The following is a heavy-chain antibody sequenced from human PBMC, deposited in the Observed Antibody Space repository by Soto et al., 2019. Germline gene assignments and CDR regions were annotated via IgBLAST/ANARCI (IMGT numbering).Heavy chain of an antibody. V-gene: IGHV3-48*01. CDR1: GFTFSSYS. CDR3: ARDRDEAAPTFDY. Sequence: GGSLRLSCAASGFTFSSYSMNWVRQAPGKGLEWVSYISSSSSTIYYADSVKGRFTISRDNAKNSLYLQMNSLRAEDTAVYYCARDRDEAAPTFDYWGQGTLVTVSS. CDR2: ISSSSSTI. J-gene: IGHJ4*02. D-gene: IGHD6-6*01.